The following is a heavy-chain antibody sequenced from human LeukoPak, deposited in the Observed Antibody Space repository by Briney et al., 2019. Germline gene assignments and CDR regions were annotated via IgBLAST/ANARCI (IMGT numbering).Heavy chain of an antibody. CDR3: AGDGPVHSSSWYDL. J-gene: IGHJ4*02. CDR2: ISAYNGNT. D-gene: IGHD6-13*01. Sequence: ASVKVSCKASGYTSTSYGISWVRPAPGQGLEWMGWISAYNGNTNFPQKLQGRVTMTTDTSTSTAYMELRSLRSDDTAVYYCAGDGPVHSSSWYDLWGQGTLVTVSS. CDR1: GYTSTSYG. V-gene: IGHV1-18*01.